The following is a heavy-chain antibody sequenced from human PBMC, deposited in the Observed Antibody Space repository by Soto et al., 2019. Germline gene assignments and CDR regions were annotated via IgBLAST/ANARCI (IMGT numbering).Heavy chain of an antibody. Sequence: QVQLQQWGAGLLKPSETLSLTCAVYGGSFSGYYWTWIRQPPGTGLEWIGEINHSGSTNYTLSLKSRVTISVDTSKNQFSLKLTSVTAADTAVYYCARDKITGLFDYWGQGTLVTVSS. CDR3: ARDKITGLFDY. CDR2: INHSGST. CDR1: GGSFSGYY. J-gene: IGHJ4*02. D-gene: IGHD2-8*02. V-gene: IGHV4-34*01.